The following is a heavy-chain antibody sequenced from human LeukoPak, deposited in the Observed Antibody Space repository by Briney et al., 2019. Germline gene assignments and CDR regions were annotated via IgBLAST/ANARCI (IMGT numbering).Heavy chain of an antibody. CDR3: ARSALDDYVWGSYRSPRHFDY. Sequence: RPSETLSLTCAVYGGSFSGYYWSWIRQPPGKGLEWIGEINHSGSTNYNPSLKSRVTISVDTSKNQFSLKLSSVTAADTAVYYCARSALDDYVWGSYRSPRHFDYWGQGTLVTVSS. CDR2: INHSGST. CDR1: GGSFSGYY. D-gene: IGHD3-16*02. J-gene: IGHJ4*02. V-gene: IGHV4-34*01.